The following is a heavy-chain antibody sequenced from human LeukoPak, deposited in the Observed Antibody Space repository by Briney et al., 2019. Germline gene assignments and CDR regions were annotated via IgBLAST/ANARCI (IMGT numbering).Heavy chain of an antibody. J-gene: IGHJ4*02. V-gene: IGHV5-51*01. D-gene: IGHD3-22*01. CDR1: GYSFTSYW. CDR2: LYPCDSDT. CDR3: ARMHPRRSGYIPPYYFDY. Sequence: GESLKISWKGSGYSFTSYWIGWVRHMPGKGLELSWILYPCDSDTRYSTSFQGQVNISADKSISTAYLQWSSLKASDTAMYYCARMHPRRSGYIPPYYFDYWGQGTLVTVSS.